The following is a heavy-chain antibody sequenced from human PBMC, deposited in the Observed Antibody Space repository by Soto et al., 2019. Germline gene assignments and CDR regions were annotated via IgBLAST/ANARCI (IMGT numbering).Heavy chain of an antibody. J-gene: IGHJ5*02. V-gene: IGHV4-34*01. CDR3: ARKALWSGYYDNRYFDP. D-gene: IGHD3-3*01. Sequence: TSETLSLTCAVYGGSFSGYYWSWIRQPPGKGLEWIGEINHSGSTNYNPSLKSRVAISVDTSKNQFSLKLSSVTAADTAVYYCARKALWSGYYDNRYFDPWGQGTLVTVSS. CDR2: INHSGST. CDR1: GGSFSGYY.